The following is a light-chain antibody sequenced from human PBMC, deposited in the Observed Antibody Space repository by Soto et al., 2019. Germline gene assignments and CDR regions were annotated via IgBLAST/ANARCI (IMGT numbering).Light chain of an antibody. CDR1: QTISSW. Sequence: DIQMTQSPSTLSGSVGDRVTITCRASQTISSWLAWYQQKPGKAPKLLIYKASTLKSGVPSRFSGSGSGTEFTLPISSLPPDDFATYYCQHSNSYSEAFGQGTKVDIK. CDR2: KAS. V-gene: IGKV1-5*03. J-gene: IGKJ1*01. CDR3: QHSNSYSEA.